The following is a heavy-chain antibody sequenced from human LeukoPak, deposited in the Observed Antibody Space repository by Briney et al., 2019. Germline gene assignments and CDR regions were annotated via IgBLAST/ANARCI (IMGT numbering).Heavy chain of an antibody. Sequence: SETLSLTCTVSGRSISSSSYYWGWIRQPPGRGLEWIGSTYYSGSTYYNPSLKSRVTISVDTSKNQFSLKLSSVTAADTAVYYCARRLAGTEDYWGQGTLVTVSS. V-gene: IGHV4-39*01. J-gene: IGHJ4*02. CDR1: GRSISSSSYY. D-gene: IGHD6-13*01. CDR3: ARRLAGTEDY. CDR2: TYYSGST.